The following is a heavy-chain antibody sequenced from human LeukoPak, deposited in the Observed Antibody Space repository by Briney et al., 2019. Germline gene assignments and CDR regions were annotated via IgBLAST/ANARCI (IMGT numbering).Heavy chain of an antibody. V-gene: IGHV3-53*01. CDR2: TYTGGNS. J-gene: IGHJ4*02. Sequence: GGSLRLSCAASGFTVSSIHMVWVRQAPGKGLEWVSVTYTGGNSYYADSVKGRFTISRDNSKNTLYLQMNSLRAEDTAVYYCARASTYYDFWSGYNFDYWGQGTLVTVSS. CDR3: ARASTYYDFWSGYNFDY. D-gene: IGHD3-3*01. CDR1: GFTVSSIH.